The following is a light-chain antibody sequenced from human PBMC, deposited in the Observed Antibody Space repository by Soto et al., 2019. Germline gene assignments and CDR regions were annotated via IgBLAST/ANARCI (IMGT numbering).Light chain of an antibody. CDR3: AAWDDSLNGLDV. V-gene: IGLV1-44*01. Sequence: QSVLTQPPSASGTPGQRVTISCSGSSSNIGSNTVNWYQQLPGTAPKLLIYSNNQLPSGVPDRFSGSKSGTSASLAISGLKSEDEADYYCAAWDDSLNGLDVFGTGTKLTVL. CDR2: SNN. CDR1: SSNIGSNT. J-gene: IGLJ1*01.